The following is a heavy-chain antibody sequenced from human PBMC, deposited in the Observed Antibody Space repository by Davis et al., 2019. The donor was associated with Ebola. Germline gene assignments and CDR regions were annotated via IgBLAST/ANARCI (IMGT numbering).Heavy chain of an antibody. CDR1: GFSFSSYA. CDR3: AKGRPDYGDLLYYFDY. CDR2: ISYDGSNK. V-gene: IGHV3-30*01. D-gene: IGHD4-17*01. Sequence: GESLKISCAASGFSFSSYAMHWVRQAPGKGLEWVAVISYDGSNKYYADSVKGRFTVSRDNSKNTLYLQMNSLRAEDTAVYYCAKGRPDYGDLLYYFDYWGQGTLVTVSS. J-gene: IGHJ4*02.